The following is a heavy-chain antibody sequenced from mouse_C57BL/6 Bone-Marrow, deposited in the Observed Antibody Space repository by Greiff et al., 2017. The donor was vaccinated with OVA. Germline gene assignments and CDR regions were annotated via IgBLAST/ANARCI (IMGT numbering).Heavy chain of an antibody. D-gene: IGHD1-1*01. CDR2: IHPNSGST. CDR3: ARWDYYYYFDY. V-gene: IGHV1-64*01. Sequence: QVHVKQSGAELVKPGASVKLSCKASGYTFTSYWMHWVKQRPGQGLEWIGMIHPNSGSTNYNEKFKSKATLTVDKSSSTAYMQLSSLTSEDSAVYYCARWDYYYYFDYWGKGTTLTVSS. J-gene: IGHJ2*01. CDR1: GYTFTSYW.